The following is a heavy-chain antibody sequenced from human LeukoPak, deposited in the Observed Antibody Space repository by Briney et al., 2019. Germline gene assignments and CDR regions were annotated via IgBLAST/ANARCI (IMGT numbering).Heavy chain of an antibody. CDR3: ARGWLAETTVVTPYNY. Sequence: SVKVSCKASGGTFSSHTISWVRQTPGQGLEWMGGITPIFGTAKYAQKFQGRVTITAVESMSTAYVELSSLRSEDTAVYYCARGWLAETTVVTPYNYWGQGTLVTVSS. D-gene: IGHD4-23*01. V-gene: IGHV1-69*13. CDR1: GGTFSSHT. CDR2: ITPIFGTA. J-gene: IGHJ4*02.